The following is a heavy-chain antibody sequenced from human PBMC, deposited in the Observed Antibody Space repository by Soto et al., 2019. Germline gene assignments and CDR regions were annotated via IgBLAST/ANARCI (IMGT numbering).Heavy chain of an antibody. V-gene: IGHV1-69*12. CDR1: GGTFRNSA. CDR3: ARDNDRPQLGGNYYYILDV. D-gene: IGHD1-1*01. Sequence: QVQLEQSGAEVKKRGSSVKVSCKASGGTFRNSAISWVRQAPGQGLEWMGGIMPIFRTPDYAQKFQGRVTITADESTSTAYMELSGLRSDDTAVYYCARDNDRPQLGGNYYYILDVWGHGTTVTVSS. J-gene: IGHJ6*02. CDR2: IMPIFRTP.